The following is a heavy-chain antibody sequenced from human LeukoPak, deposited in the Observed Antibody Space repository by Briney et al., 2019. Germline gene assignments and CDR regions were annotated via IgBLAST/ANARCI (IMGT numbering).Heavy chain of an antibody. CDR2: INHSGST. CDR1: GGSFSGYY. D-gene: IGHD1-26*01. CDR3: ARGVGAHYYFDY. Sequence: SETLSLTCAVYGGSFSGYYWSWIRQPPGKGLEWIGEINHSGSTNYNPSLKSRVTISVDTSKNQFSLKLSSVTAADTAVYYCARGVGAHYYFDYWGQGTLVTVSS. V-gene: IGHV4-34*01. J-gene: IGHJ4*02.